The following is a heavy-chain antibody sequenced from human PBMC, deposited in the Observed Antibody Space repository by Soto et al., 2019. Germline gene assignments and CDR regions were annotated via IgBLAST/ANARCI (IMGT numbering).Heavy chain of an antibody. J-gene: IGHJ4*02. CDR1: GYTFTSHG. V-gene: IGHV1-18*04. CDR3: ARTYCSSARCYSDY. CDR2: ISAYNGNT. D-gene: IGHD2-2*01. Sequence: QVQLVQSGAEVKKPGASVKVSCKTSGYTFTSHGISWVRQAPGKGIEWMGWISAYNGNTNYAQKLQGRVTMTTDTPTSTAYMELRSLRSDDTAVYYCARTYCSSARCYSDYWGQGTLVTVSS.